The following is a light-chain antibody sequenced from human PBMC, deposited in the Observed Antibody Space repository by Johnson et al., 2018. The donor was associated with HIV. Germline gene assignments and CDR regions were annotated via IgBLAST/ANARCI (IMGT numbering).Light chain of an antibody. CDR1: SSNIGNNY. CDR2: ENN. CDR3: GTWDNSLTPFYV. Sequence: QSVLTQPPSVSAAPGQKVTISCSGSSSNIGNNYVSWFQHLPGTAPKLLIYENNKRPSGIPDRFSASKSGTSATLGITDPQPGDEADYYCGTWDNSLTPFYVFGTATKVTVL. J-gene: IGLJ1*01. V-gene: IGLV1-51*02.